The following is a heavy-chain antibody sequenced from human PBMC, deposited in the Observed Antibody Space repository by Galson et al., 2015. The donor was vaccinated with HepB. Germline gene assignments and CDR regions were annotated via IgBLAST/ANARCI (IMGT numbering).Heavy chain of an antibody. Sequence: SVKVSCKASGGTFSSYAISWVRQAPGQGLEWMGGIIPIFGTANYAQKFQGRVTITADESTSTAYMELSSLRSEDTAVYYCARGYCSSTSCSFSHYYYMDVWGKGTTVTVSS. CDR1: GGTFSSYA. CDR3: ARGYCSSTSCSFSHYYYMDV. J-gene: IGHJ6*03. D-gene: IGHD2-2*01. CDR2: IIPIFGTA. V-gene: IGHV1-69*13.